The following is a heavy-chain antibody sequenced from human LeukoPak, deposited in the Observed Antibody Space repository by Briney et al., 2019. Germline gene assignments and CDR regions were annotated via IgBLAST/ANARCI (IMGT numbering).Heavy chain of an antibody. CDR2: ISSSSSTI. D-gene: IGHD3-3*01. V-gene: IGHV3-48*02. Sequence: GGSLRLSCAASGFTFSRYSMNWVRQAPGRGLEWVSYISSSSSTIYYADSVKGRFTISRDNAKNSVYLQMNSLRDEDTAVYYCARGYDFDYWGQGTLVTVSS. CDR3: ARGYDFDY. CDR1: GFTFSRYS. J-gene: IGHJ4*02.